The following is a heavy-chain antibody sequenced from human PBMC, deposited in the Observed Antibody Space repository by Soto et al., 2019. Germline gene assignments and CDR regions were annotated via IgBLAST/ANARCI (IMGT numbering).Heavy chain of an antibody. D-gene: IGHD3-10*01. V-gene: IGHV1-69*06. Sequence: SVKVSCKASGGTFSSYAISWVRQAPGQGLEWMGGIIPIFGTANYAQKFQGRVTITADKSTSTAYLQWTSLEASDTAMYYCARKFAPEFFDSWGQGTLVTVSS. CDR3: ARKFAPEFFDS. J-gene: IGHJ4*02. CDR2: IIPIFGTA. CDR1: GGTFSSYA.